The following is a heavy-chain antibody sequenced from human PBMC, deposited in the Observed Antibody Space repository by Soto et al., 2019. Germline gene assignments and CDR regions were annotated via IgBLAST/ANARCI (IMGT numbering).Heavy chain of an antibody. V-gene: IGHV3-74*01. J-gene: IGHJ6*02. CDR3: ARGGRYRENYYFGMDV. CDR1: GFTLSNFW. CDR2: INSDGRST. D-gene: IGHD1-26*01. Sequence: PGGSLRPSCAASGFTLSNFWMHWVRQAPGKGLEWVSRINSDGRSTSYVDSVKGRFTISRDNANNTLYLEMNSLRAEDTAVYFCARGGRYRENYYFGMDVWGQGTTVTVSS.